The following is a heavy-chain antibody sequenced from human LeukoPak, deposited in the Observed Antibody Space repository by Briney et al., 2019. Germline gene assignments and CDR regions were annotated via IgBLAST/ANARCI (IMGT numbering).Heavy chain of an antibody. CDR3: ATNTRAGYSSSWYSGAYYYYYMDV. CDR2: ISSSASRI. CDR1: GFTLSDYY. D-gene: IGHD6-13*01. J-gene: IGHJ6*03. Sequence: PGGSLRLSCAASGFTLSDYYMNWIRQAPGKGLEWVSYISSSASRIYYADSVKGRFTISRDNAKNSLYLQMNSLRAEDTAVYYCATNTRAGYSSSWYSGAYYYYYMDVWGKGTTVTISS. V-gene: IGHV3-11*04.